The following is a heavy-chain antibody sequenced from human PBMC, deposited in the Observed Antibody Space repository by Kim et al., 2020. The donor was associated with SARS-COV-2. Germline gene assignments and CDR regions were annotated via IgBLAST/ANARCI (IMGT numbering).Heavy chain of an antibody. CDR2: ISWNSGNT. Sequence: GGSLRLSCAASGFSFGSYAMHWVRQAPGKGLEWVAGISWNSGNTFYGKFVKGRVTISRDNAKSALYLQMRSLRPEDTAIYYCVKRGGAVADGIKPWGRGT. CDR1: GFSFGSYA. D-gene: IGHD2-15*01. J-gene: IGHJ5*02. CDR3: VKRGGAVADGIKP. V-gene: IGHV3-9*01.